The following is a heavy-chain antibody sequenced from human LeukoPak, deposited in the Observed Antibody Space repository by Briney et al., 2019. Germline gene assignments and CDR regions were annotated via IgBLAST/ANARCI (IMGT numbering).Heavy chain of an antibody. J-gene: IGHJ4*02. D-gene: IGHD3-10*01. CDR1: GFTFSSYG. Sequence: PGGSLRLSCAASGFTFSSYGMHWLRQAPGKGLEWMAVISYDGSNKYYADSVKGRFTISRDNSKNTLYLQMNSLRAEDTAVYYCVKVPWFGELFPLDYWGQGTLVTVSS. CDR3: VKVPWFGELFPLDY. CDR2: ISYDGSNK. V-gene: IGHV3-30*18.